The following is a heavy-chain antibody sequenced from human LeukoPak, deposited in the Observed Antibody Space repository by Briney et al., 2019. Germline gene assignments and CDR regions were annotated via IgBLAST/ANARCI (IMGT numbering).Heavy chain of an antibody. Sequence: GGSLRLSCAASGFTVSSYYMSWVRQAPGKGLEWVANINQDGSEKYYVDSVKGRFTISRDHAKNSLFLQMNSLRAEDTAVYYCARVVTSGWYGGYYFDYWGQGTLVTVSS. J-gene: IGHJ4*02. CDR3: ARVVTSGWYGGYYFDY. CDR1: GFTVSSYY. V-gene: IGHV3-7*01. CDR2: INQDGSEK. D-gene: IGHD6-19*01.